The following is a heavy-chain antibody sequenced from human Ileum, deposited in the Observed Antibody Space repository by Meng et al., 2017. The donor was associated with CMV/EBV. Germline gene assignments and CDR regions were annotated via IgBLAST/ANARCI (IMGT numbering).Heavy chain of an antibody. CDR1: GDSIGTNSHY. D-gene: IGHD3-16*01. CDR2: IHYGGST. CDR3: ARRGDAEEFDY. Sequence: QLLVPGPSPGQVKTSETLSLTCTVSGDSIGTNSHYRSWIRQPPGKGLEYIGYIHYGGSTHYTPSLKSRFSISVDRSKNQFSLKVTSVIAADTALYYCARRGDAEEFDYWGQGALVTVSS. J-gene: IGHJ4*02. V-gene: IGHV4-30-4*08.